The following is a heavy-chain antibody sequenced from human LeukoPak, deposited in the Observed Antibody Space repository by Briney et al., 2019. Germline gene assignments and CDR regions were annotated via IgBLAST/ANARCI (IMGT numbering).Heavy chain of an antibody. Sequence: SQTLFLTCDVSGGSISSGLYSWSWIRQPLGKGLEWIGYIYHTGSTYYNPSLKSRVTISVDTSKNQFSLRLSSVTAADTAVYYCARLQYCSGTSCYWFDPWGQGTLVTVSS. CDR2: IYHTGST. CDR3: ARLQYCSGTSCYWFDP. J-gene: IGHJ5*02. D-gene: IGHD2-2*01. V-gene: IGHV4-30-2*01. CDR1: GGSISSGLYS.